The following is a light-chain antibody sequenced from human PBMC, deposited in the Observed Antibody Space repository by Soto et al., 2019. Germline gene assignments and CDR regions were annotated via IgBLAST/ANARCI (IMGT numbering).Light chain of an antibody. V-gene: IGKV3-15*01. CDR2: DAS. Sequence: EILMTQSPATLSVSPGETATLSCRASQSVSTKLAWYQQKPGQAPRLLINDASTRATGVPARFSGWGSGTEFTLTIRSMQYPHLPVYSCQKYPNWPPITFGQGTSLEIK. J-gene: IGKJ5*01. CDR1: QSVSTK. CDR3: QKYPNWPPIT.